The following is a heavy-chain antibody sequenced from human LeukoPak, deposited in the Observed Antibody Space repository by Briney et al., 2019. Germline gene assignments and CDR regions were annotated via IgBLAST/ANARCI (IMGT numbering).Heavy chain of an antibody. CDR2: ISGSGGST. CDR3: AKKGHDYVWGSYRFRYDAFDI. Sequence: PGGSLRLSCAASGFTFSSYAMSWVRQAPGKGLEWVSAISGSGGSTYYADSVKGRFTISRDNSKNTPYLQMNSLRAEDTAVYYCAKKGHDYVWGSYRFRYDAFDIWGQGTMVTVSS. V-gene: IGHV3-23*01. CDR1: GFTFSSYA. J-gene: IGHJ3*02. D-gene: IGHD3-16*02.